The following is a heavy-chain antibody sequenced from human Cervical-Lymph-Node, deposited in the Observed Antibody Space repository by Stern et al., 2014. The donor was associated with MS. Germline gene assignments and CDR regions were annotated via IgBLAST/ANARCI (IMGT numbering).Heavy chain of an antibody. CDR2: INTDGSSP. V-gene: IGHV3-74*02. Sequence: VQLVQSGGGLVQPGGSLRLSCAASGFTFDSYSMHWVRQGPGKGLVWVSRINTDGSSPRYADSVKGRFTISRDNAKNMLYLEMNSLRAEDTAVYYCSGSNWYFFDYWGQGTLVTVSS. CDR1: GFTFDSYS. J-gene: IGHJ4*02. CDR3: SGSNWYFFDY. D-gene: IGHD6-13*01.